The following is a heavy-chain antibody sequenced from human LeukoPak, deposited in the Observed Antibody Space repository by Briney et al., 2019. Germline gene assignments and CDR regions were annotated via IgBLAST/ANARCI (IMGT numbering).Heavy chain of an antibody. CDR2: IYYSGST. CDR3: ARTVITTSYGFDP. CDR1: GGSISSGGYY. Sequence: PSETLSLTCTVSGGSISSGGYYRSWIRQHPGKGLEWIGYIYYSGSTYYNPSLKSRVTISVDTSKNQFSLKLSSVTAADTAVYYCARTVITTSYGFDPWGQGTLVTVSS. D-gene: IGHD3-22*01. V-gene: IGHV4-31*03. J-gene: IGHJ5*02.